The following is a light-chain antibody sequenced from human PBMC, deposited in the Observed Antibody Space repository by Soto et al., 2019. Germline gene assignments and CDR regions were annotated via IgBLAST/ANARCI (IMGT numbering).Light chain of an antibody. CDR1: QSISTY. Sequence: DIHMTQSPSSLSASLGDRVTITFLASQSISTYLSWYQQKPGKAPNLLIYAASTLQRGVPSRFSGSGSGTDFTLTISSLQPEDFATYYCQQSYNTVLPTFGGGTKVDIK. V-gene: IGKV1-39*01. CDR3: QQSYNTVLPT. J-gene: IGKJ4*01. CDR2: AAS.